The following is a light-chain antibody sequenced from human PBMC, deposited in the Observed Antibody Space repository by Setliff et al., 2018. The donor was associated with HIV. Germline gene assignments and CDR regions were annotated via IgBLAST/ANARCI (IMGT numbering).Light chain of an antibody. CDR3: ATSDDSLSGVV. V-gene: IGLV1-47*02. CDR1: GSNIGRNS. J-gene: IGLJ2*01. CDR2: NND. Sequence: QSVLTQPPSTSGTPGQTVTISCSGSGSNIGRNSVFWYQQLPGTAPKLLMYNNDQRPSGVPDRFSGSKSGTSASLAISDLRSGDEADYYCATSDDSLSGVVFGGGTKVTVL.